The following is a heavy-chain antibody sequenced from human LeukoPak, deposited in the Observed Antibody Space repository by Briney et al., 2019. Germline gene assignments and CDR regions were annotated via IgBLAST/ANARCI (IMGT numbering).Heavy chain of an antibody. CDR3: ARVGFGELSD. V-gene: IGHV3-48*03. J-gene: IGHJ4*02. Sequence: GGSLRLSCAASGFTFSSYEMNWVRQAPGKGLEWVSYISSSGSTIYYADSVKGRFTTSRDNAKNSLYLQMNSLRAEDTAVYYCARVGFGELSDWGQGTLVTVSS. CDR1: GFTFSSYE. CDR2: ISSSGSTI. D-gene: IGHD3-10*01.